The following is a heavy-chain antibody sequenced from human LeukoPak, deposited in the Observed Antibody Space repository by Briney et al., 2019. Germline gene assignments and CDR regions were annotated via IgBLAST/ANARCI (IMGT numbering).Heavy chain of an antibody. CDR1: GFTFSDYY. D-gene: IGHD2/OR15-2a*01. Sequence: PGGSLRLSCVASGFTFSDYYMTWTRQAPGKGLEWISYISNSGFTIYYADSVKGRFTISRDNAKNSLYLQMNSLRAEDTAVYYCAKEINVIVVVDYWGQGTLVTVSS. CDR2: ISNSGFTI. CDR3: AKEINVIVVVDY. J-gene: IGHJ4*02. V-gene: IGHV3-11*01.